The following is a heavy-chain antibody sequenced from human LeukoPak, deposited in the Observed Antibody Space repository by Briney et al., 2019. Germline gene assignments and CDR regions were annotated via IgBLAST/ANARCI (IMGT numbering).Heavy chain of an antibody. CDR2: INHSGST. D-gene: IGHD3-3*01. J-gene: IGHJ4*02. V-gene: IGHV4-34*01. Sequence: SETLSLTCAVYGGSFSGYYWSWIRQPPGNGLEWIGEINHSGSTTYNPSLKSGATISEDTSKNQFSLKLSSVTAADTAVYYCARGRGVYDFWSGYYIYYFDYWGQGTLVTVSS. CDR3: ARGRGVYDFWSGYYIYYFDY. CDR1: GGSFSGYY.